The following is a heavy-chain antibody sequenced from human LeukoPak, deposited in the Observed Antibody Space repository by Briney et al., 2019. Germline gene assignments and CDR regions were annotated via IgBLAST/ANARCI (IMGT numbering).Heavy chain of an antibody. CDR2: IYYSGST. CDR1: GGSVSSGSYY. D-gene: IGHD3-22*01. J-gene: IGHJ5*02. Sequence: SETLSLTCTVSGGSVSSGSYYWCWIRQPPGKGLEWIGYIYYSGSTNYNPSLKSRVTISVDTSKNQFSLKLSSVTAADTAVYYCASPRSYYDSSGYYISWGQGTLVTVSS. CDR3: ASPRSYYDSSGYYIS. V-gene: IGHV4-61*01.